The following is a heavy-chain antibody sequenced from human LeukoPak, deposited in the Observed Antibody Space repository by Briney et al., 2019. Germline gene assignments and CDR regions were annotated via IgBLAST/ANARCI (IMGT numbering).Heavy chain of an antibody. J-gene: IGHJ4*02. D-gene: IGHD6-13*01. V-gene: IGHV1-69*04. CDR3: AKDSSIAAADYYFDY. CDR2: IIPILGIA. CDR1: GGTFSSYA. Sequence: ASVKVSCKASGGTFSSYAISWVRQAPGQGLERMGRIIPILGIANYAQKFQGRVTITADESTSTAYMELSSLRSEDTAVYYCAKDSSIAAADYYFDYWGQGTLVTVSS.